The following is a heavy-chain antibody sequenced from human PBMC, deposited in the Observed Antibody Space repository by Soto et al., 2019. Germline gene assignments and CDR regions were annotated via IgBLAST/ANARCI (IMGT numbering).Heavy chain of an antibody. V-gene: IGHV1-3*02. J-gene: IGHJ6*02. Sequence: QVQLVQSGAEVRTPGASVKISCKASGYTFRSHGVQWVRQAPGQRLEWVGWSNGGNGFTKYSQEFQDRVTITRDTDASTIYMELHRLTSDDTAVYYCARLSYSDALDVWGQGNTVTFSS. CDR2: SNGGNGFT. CDR3: ARLSYSDALDV. D-gene: IGHD4-17*01. CDR1: GYTFRSHG.